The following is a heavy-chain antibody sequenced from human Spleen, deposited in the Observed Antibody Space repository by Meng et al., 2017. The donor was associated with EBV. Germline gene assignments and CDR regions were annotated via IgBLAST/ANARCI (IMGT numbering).Heavy chain of an antibody. Sequence: QVQLVQSGSEFKRPGASVKISCETSGYSFTNYAMNWVRQAPGQGLEWMGWISAYNGNTNYAQKLQGRVTMTTDTSTSTAYMELRSLRSDDTAVYYCARSRKIGYCSGGSCSACDYWGQGTLGTVAS. D-gene: IGHD2-15*01. V-gene: IGHV1-18*01. CDR1: GYSFTNYA. CDR3: ARSRKIGYCSGGSCSACDY. J-gene: IGHJ4*02. CDR2: ISAYNGNT.